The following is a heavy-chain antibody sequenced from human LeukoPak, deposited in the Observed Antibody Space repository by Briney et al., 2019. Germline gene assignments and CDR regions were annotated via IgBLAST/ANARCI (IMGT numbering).Heavy chain of an antibody. J-gene: IGHJ4*02. V-gene: IGHV1-46*01. D-gene: IGHD1-26*01. Sequence: ASVKVSCKASGYTFTGYYMHWVRQAPGQGLEWMGIINPSGGSTSYAQKFQGRVTMTRDTSTSTVYMELSSLRSEDTAVYYCARVRPKKSGSYYSSFDYWGQGTLVTVSS. CDR3: ARVRPKKSGSYYSSFDY. CDR2: INPSGGST. CDR1: GYTFTGYY.